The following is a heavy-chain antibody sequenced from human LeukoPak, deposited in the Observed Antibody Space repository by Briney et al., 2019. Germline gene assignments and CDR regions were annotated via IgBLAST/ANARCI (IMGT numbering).Heavy chain of an antibody. CDR2: ISSSGSTI. J-gene: IGHJ6*03. CDR3: ARVGGADSWYVYYYYMDV. CDR1: GFTFSSYE. Sequence: GGSLRLSCAASGFTFSSYEMNWVRQAPGKGLEWVSYISSSGSTIYYADSVKGRFTVSRDNAKNSLYLQMNSLRADDTAVYYCARVGGADSWYVYYYYMDVWGKGTTVTVSS. V-gene: IGHV3-48*03. D-gene: IGHD6-13*01.